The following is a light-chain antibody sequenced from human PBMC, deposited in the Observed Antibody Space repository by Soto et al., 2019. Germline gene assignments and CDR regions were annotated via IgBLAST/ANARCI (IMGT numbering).Light chain of an antibody. Sequence: EVVLTQSPATLSLSPGETATLSCRASQSFGSSLAWYQQKPGQAPRLLIHHASTRAAGIPARFSGSGSGTDFSLTISSLEPEDFAVYYCHQRGICPHTFGPGTKVDIK. CDR1: QSFGSS. V-gene: IGKV3-11*01. CDR2: HAS. CDR3: HQRGICPHT. J-gene: IGKJ3*01.